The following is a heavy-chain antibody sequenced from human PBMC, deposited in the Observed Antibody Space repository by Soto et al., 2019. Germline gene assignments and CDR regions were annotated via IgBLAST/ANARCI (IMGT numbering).Heavy chain of an antibody. J-gene: IGHJ4*02. CDR1: GYTFTSYG. V-gene: IGHV1-18*01. CDR2: ISAYNGNT. CDR3: AREKYYYDSSGKNRFDY. D-gene: IGHD3-22*01. Sequence: AASVKVSFKASGYTFTSYGISWVRQAPGQGLEWMGWISAYNGNTNYAQKLQGRVTMTTDTSTSTAYMELRSLRSDDTAVYYCAREKYYYDSSGKNRFDYWGQGTLVTVSS.